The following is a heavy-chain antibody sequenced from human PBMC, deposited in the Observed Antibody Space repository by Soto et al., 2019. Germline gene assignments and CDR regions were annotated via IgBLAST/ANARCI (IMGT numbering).Heavy chain of an antibody. D-gene: IGHD5-18*01. CDR1: GYTFTYYH. CDR2: INPNGGDT. CDR3: ARVPYSSGLLFYPDY. Sequence: ASVKVACKAPGYTFTYYHLHWLRQAPGQGLEWMGIINPNGGDTTYAQNCQGRVTMTRDTSTSTAYMEVTSLRSEDTALYYCARVPYSSGLLFYPDYWGQGTLVTVSS. J-gene: IGHJ4*02. V-gene: IGHV1-46*01.